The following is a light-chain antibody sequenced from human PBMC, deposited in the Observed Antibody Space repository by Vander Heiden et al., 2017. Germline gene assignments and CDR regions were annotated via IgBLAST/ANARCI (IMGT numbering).Light chain of an antibody. J-gene: IGKJ1*01. CDR2: GAS. V-gene: IGKV3-20*01. CDR1: QSVSSSY. Sequence: IVLTQSPGTLSLSTGERATLSCRASQSVSSSYLAWYQQKPGQAPRLLIYGASSRATGIPDRFSGSGSGTDFTLTISRLEPEDFAVYYWQQYGSSPQWTFGQGTKVEIK. CDR3: QQYGSSPQWT.